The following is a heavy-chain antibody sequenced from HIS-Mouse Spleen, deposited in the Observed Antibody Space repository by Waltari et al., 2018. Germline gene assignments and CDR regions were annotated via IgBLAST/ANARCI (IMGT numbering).Heavy chain of an antibody. CDR2: ISSSSSYI. Sequence: EVQLVESGGGLVKPGGSLSLACSASGLPLSRYSMTWVRQAPGKGLEWVSSISSSSSYISYADSVKGRFTISRDNAKNSLYLQMNSLRAEDTAVYYCARIAAAGTFDYWGQGTLVTVSS. CDR3: ARIAAAGTFDY. V-gene: IGHV3-21*01. J-gene: IGHJ4*02. D-gene: IGHD6-13*01. CDR1: GLPLSRYS.